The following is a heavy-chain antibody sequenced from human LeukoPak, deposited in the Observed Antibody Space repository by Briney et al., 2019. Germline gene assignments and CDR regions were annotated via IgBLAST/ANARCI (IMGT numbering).Heavy chain of an antibody. Sequence: KASETLSLTCAVYGGSFSGYYWSWIRQPPGKGLEWIGEINHSGSTNYNPSLKSRVTISVDTSKNQFSLKLSSVTAADTAVYYCARGGRRDGYTPKKPASHSDYWGQGTLVTVSS. V-gene: IGHV4-34*01. CDR1: GGSFSGYY. D-gene: IGHD5-24*01. CDR2: INHSGST. J-gene: IGHJ4*02. CDR3: ARGGRRDGYTPKKPASHSDY.